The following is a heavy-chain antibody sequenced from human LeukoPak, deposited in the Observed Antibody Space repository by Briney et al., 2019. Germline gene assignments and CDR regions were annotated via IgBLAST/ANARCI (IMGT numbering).Heavy chain of an antibody. CDR1: GGSISSSSYY. CDR3: ARVRDIAAPAGY. J-gene: IGHJ4*02. D-gene: IGHD6-13*01. Sequence: PSETLSLTCTVSGGSISSSSYYWGWIRQPPGKGLEWIGSLYYSGSSYYNPSLKSRVTISADTSKNQFSLKLTSVTTADTAVYYCARVRDIAAPAGYWGQGTLVSVSS. CDR2: LYYSGSS. V-gene: IGHV4-39*01.